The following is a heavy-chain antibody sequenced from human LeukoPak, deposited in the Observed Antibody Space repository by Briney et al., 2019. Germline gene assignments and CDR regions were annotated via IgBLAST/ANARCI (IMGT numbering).Heavy chain of an antibody. D-gene: IGHD6-13*01. J-gene: IGHJ4*02. CDR3: ARDNGAAAAAETDY. V-gene: IGHV1-2*02. Sequence: ASVNVSCKASGYTFTGYYMHWVRQAPGQGLEWMGWINPNSGGTNYAQNFQGRVTMTRDTSITTAYMELSRLRSDDTAVYYCARDNGAAAAAETDYWGQGTLVTVSS. CDR1: GYTFTGYY. CDR2: INPNSGGT.